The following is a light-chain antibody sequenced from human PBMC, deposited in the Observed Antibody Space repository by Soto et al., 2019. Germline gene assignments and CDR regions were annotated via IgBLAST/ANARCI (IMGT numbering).Light chain of an antibody. CDR1: QSVSRN. CDR3: QQYGSSQYT. J-gene: IGKJ2*01. Sequence: EVVLTQSPATLSVSPGDRATLSCRASQSVSRNLAWYQQKPGQAPRLLIYGASTRATGVPARFSGSGSATEFTLSISSLQSEDVAVYYCQQYGSSQYTFGQGTKLEIK. V-gene: IGKV3-15*01. CDR2: GAS.